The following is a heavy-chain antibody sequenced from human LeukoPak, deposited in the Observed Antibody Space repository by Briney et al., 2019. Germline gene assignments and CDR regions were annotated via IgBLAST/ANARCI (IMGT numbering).Heavy chain of an antibody. V-gene: IGHV4-34*01. CDR1: GGSFSGYY. J-gene: IGHJ4*02. Sequence: SETLSLTCAVYGGSFSGYYWSWLPQPPGRGRKWIGEINHSGSTNYNPSLKSRVTISVDTSKNQFSLKLSSVTAADTAVYYCASRRDYGDYYTHLDYWGQGTLVTVSS. D-gene: IGHD4-17*01. CDR2: INHSGST. CDR3: ASRRDYGDYYTHLDY.